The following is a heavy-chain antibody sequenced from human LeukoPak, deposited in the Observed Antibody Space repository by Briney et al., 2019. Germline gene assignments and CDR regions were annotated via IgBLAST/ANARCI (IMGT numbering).Heavy chain of an antibody. CDR2: IYYSGST. J-gene: IGHJ4*02. CDR3: ARRAPYYDFWSGYYKAPSRGLDY. Sequence: PSETLSLTCTVSGGSISSSSYYWGWIRQPPGKGLEWIGSIYYSGSTYYNPSLKSRVTISVDTSKNQFSLKLSSVTAADTAVYYCARRAPYYDFWSGYYKAPSRGLDYWGQGTLVTVSS. D-gene: IGHD3-3*01. V-gene: IGHV4-39*07. CDR1: GGSISSSSYY.